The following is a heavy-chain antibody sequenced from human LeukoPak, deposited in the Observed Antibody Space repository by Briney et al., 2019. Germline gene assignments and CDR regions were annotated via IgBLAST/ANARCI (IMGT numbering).Heavy chain of an antibody. CDR3: ARDSGTVPGDI. Sequence: GGSPRLSCAASGFTFSSYEMNWVRQAPGKGLEWVSYISSSSSYIYYADSVKGRFTISRDNAKNSLYLQMNSLRAEDTAVYYCARDSGTVPGDIWGQGTMVTVSS. J-gene: IGHJ3*02. D-gene: IGHD4-17*01. V-gene: IGHV3-21*05. CDR2: ISSSSSYI. CDR1: GFTFSSYE.